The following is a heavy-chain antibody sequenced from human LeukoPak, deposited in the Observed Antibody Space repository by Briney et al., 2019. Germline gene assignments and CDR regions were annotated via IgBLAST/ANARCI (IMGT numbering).Heavy chain of an antibody. CDR1: GYTFTSYD. V-gene: IGHV1-8*01. D-gene: IGHD2-15*01. J-gene: IGHJ4*02. Sequence: ASVKVSCKASGYTFTSYDINWVRQATGQGLEWMGWMNPNSGNTGYAQKFQGRVTMTRNTSISTAYMELSSLRSEDTAVYYCARGTPGSYCSGGSCPYFDYWGQGTLVTVSS. CDR2: MNPNSGNT. CDR3: ARGTPGSYCSGGSCPYFDY.